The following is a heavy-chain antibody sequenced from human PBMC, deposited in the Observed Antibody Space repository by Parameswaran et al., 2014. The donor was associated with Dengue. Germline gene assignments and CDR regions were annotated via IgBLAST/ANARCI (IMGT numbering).Heavy chain of an antibody. J-gene: IGHJ6*02. CDR3: ARGRAMQDYGMDV. Sequence: WVRQAPGQGLEWMGWINPNSGGTNYAQKFQGWVTMTRDTSISTAYMELSRLRSDDTAVYYCARGRAMQDYGMDVWGQGTTVTVSS. V-gene: IGHV1-2*04. CDR2: INPNSGGT.